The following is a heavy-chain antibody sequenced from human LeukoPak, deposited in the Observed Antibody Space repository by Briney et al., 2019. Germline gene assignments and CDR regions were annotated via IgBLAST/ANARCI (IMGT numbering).Heavy chain of an antibody. CDR2: VDPEDGET. CDR1: GYTFTDYY. D-gene: IGHD2-2*02. J-gene: IGHJ4*02. CDR3: ASEGGYCRSTSCYSGY. Sequence: AAVKISCKVSGYTFTDYYMHWVQQAPGKGLEWMGLVDPEDGETIYAEKFQGRVNITADTSTDTAYRELSSLKSKDTAVYYCASEGGYCRSTSCYSGYWGEGTLVTASS. V-gene: IGHV1-69-2*01.